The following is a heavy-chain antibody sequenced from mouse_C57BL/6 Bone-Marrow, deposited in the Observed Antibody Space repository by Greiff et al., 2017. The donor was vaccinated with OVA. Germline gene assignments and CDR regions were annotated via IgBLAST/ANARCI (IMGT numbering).Heavy chain of an antibody. D-gene: IGHD2-1*01. Sequence: QVQLQQPGTELVKPGASVKLSCKASGYTFTSYWMHWVKQRPGQGLEWIGNINPSNGGTNYNEKFKSKATLTVDKSASTAYMQLSSLTSEDSAVYYCAKSCGNNYAMDYWGQGTSVTVTS. V-gene: IGHV1-53*01. CDR2: INPSNGGT. J-gene: IGHJ4*01. CDR1: GYTFTSYW. CDR3: AKSCGNNYAMDY.